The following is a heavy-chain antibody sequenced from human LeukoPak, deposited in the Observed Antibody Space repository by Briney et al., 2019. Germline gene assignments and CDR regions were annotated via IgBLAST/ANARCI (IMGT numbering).Heavy chain of an antibody. CDR3: ARDLGVYYYDSSGYIDY. V-gene: IGHV3-21*01. CDR2: ISSSSSYI. J-gene: IGHJ4*02. Sequence: GGSLRLSCAASGFTFSSYGMNWVRQAPGKGLEWVSSISSSSSYIYYADSVKGRFTISRDNAKNSLYLQMNSLRAEDTAVYYCARDLGVYYYDSSGYIDYWGQGTLVTVSS. D-gene: IGHD3-22*01. CDR1: GFTFSSYG.